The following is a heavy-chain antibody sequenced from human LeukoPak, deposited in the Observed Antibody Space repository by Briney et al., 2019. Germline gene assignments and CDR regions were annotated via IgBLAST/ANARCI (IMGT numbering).Heavy chain of an antibody. CDR3: ARGPSRSPLLAEY. D-gene: IGHD2-15*01. CDR1: GFTFSSYW. CDR2: LNGDGSDT. J-gene: IGHJ4*02. Sequence: PGGSLRLSCAASGFTFSSYWMHWVRQTPGKGPVWVSRLNGDGSDTAYADSVKGRFTISRENAKNTLYLQMNSLRVEDTAVYYCARGPSRSPLLAEYWGQGTLVTVSS. V-gene: IGHV3-74*01.